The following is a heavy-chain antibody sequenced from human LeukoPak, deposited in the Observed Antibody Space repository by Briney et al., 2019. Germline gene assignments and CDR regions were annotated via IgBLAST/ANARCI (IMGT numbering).Heavy chain of an antibody. Sequence: GGSLRLSCAASGFAFGSSWMSWVRQAPGKGLEWVANIKHDESEKYYLDSVKGRFTISRDNAKNSLFLQMYNLRAEDTAVYYCARLRDGFCSGTSCRGAFDIWGQGTVVTVSS. CDR3: ARLRDGFCSGTSCRGAFDI. CDR1: GFAFGSSW. CDR2: IKHDESEK. V-gene: IGHV3-7*01. D-gene: IGHD2-2*03. J-gene: IGHJ3*02.